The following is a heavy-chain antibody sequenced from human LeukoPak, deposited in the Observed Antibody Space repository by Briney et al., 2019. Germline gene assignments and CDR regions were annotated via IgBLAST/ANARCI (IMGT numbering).Heavy chain of an antibody. V-gene: IGHV3-23*01. CDR1: GFTFTKCA. J-gene: IGHJ4*02. Sequence: GLSLRLSCVASGFTFTKCAMSWIRQAPGKGLEGVAIITATGDTAYYADSVNGRFTISRDNSRNTVYMQMDSLRAEDTAIYYCAGDRNSDWYSPLDYWGQGSQVTVSP. CDR2: ITATGDTA. D-gene: IGHD6-19*01. CDR3: AGDRNSDWYSPLDY.